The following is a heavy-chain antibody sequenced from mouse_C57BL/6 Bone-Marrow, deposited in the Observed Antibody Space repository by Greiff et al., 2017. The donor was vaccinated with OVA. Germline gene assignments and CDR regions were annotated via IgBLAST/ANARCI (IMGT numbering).Heavy chain of an antibody. Sequence: EVKLVESGGGLVQSGRSLRLSCATSGFTFSDFYMGWVRQAPGKGLEWIAASRNKANDYTTEYSASVKGRFIVSRDTSQSILYLQMNALRAEDTAIYYCARVHYYGSTYWYFDVWGTGTTVTVSS. J-gene: IGHJ1*03. CDR2: SRNKANDYTT. CDR1: GFTFSDFY. V-gene: IGHV7-1*01. D-gene: IGHD1-1*01. CDR3: ARVHYYGSTYWYFDV.